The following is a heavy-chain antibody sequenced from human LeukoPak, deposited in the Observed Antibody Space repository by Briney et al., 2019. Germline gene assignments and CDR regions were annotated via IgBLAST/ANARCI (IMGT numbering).Heavy chain of an antibody. J-gene: IGHJ4*02. D-gene: IGHD6-13*01. V-gene: IGHV1-69*04. CDR2: IIPILGIA. CDR1: GGTFSSYA. Sequence: GSSVKVSCKASGGTFSSYAISWVRQAPGQGLEWMGRIIPILGIANYAQKFQGRVTITADKSTSTAYMELSSLGSEDTAVYYCARGDSSSWLIFDYWGQGTLVTVSS. CDR3: ARGDSSSWLIFDY.